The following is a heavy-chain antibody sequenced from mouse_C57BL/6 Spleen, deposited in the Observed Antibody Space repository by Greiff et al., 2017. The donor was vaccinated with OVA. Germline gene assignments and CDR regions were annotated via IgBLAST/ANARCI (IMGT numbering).Heavy chain of an antibody. D-gene: IGHD6-5*01. Sequence: QVQLQQSGPELVKPGASVKISCQASGYAFSSSWMNWVKQRPGKGLEWIGRIYPGDGDTNYNGKFKGKATLTADKSSSTAYMQLSSLTSEDSAVYFGARSLFPYAMDYWGQGTSVTVSS. CDR2: IYPGDGDT. CDR1: GYAFSSSW. J-gene: IGHJ4*01. CDR3: ARSLFPYAMDY. V-gene: IGHV1-82*01.